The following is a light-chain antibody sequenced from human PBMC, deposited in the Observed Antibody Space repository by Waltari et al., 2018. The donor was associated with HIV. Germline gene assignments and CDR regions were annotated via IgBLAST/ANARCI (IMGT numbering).Light chain of an antibody. CDR1: SSKIGNNY. J-gene: IGLJ2*01. Sequence: QSVLTQPPSASGTPGQRITISCSGSSSKIGNNYVPCNQHLPGTAPKLLIYRNNQRASGVPDRFSGSKSGTSASLAISGLRSEEEADYYCVTWADRSSGPVVFGGGTKVTVL. CDR2: RNN. CDR3: VTWADRSSGPVV. V-gene: IGLV1-47*01.